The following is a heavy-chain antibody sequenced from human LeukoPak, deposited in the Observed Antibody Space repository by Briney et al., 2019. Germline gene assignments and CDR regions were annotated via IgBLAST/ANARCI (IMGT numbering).Heavy chain of an antibody. CDR3: TRITMVRGVMGAMDV. V-gene: IGHV3-23*01. CDR1: GFTFSSYA. Sequence: GGSLRLSCAASGFTFSSYAMSWVRQAPGKGLEWVSAISGSGGSTYYADSVKGRFTISRDNAKNSLYLQMNSLRAEDMAVYYCTRITMVRGVMGAMDVWGQGTTVTVS. D-gene: IGHD3-10*01. CDR2: ISGSGGST. J-gene: IGHJ6*02.